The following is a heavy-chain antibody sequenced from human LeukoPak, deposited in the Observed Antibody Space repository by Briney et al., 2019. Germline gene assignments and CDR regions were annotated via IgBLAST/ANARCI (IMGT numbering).Heavy chain of an antibody. CDR2: IYYSGST. V-gene: IGHV4-39*07. CDR1: GGSISSSSYY. D-gene: IGHD2-15*01. J-gene: IGHJ6*03. Sequence: SETLSLTCTVSGGSISSSSYYWGWIRQPPGKGLEWIGSIYYSGSTYYNPSLKSRVTISVDTSKNQFSLKLSSVTAADTAVYYCARSVEGYCSGGSCYSYYYYMDVWGKGTTVTVSS. CDR3: ARSVEGYCSGGSCYSYYYYMDV.